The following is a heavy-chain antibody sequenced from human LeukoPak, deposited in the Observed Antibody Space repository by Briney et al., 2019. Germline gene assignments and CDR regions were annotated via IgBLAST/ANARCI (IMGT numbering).Heavy chain of an antibody. CDR1: GFTVSSNY. D-gene: IGHD6-19*01. CDR2: IYSGGST. V-gene: IGHV3-53*01. J-gene: IGHJ4*02. Sequence: GGSLRLSCAASGFTVSSNYMRWVRQAPGKGLEWVSVIYSGGSTHYADSVRGRFTISRDNAKNSLYLQMNSLRDEDTAVYYCAREVHSSGWFFDYWGQGTLVTVSS. CDR3: AREVHSSGWFFDY.